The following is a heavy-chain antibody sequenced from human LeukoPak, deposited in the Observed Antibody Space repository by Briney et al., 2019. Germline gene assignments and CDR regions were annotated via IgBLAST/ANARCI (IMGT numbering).Heavy chain of an antibody. J-gene: IGHJ6*02. V-gene: IGHV4-4*07. D-gene: IGHD3-3*01. CDR3: ASSFAVAGYYRGMDV. Sequence: SETLSLTCTVSAGSINSYYWSWVRQPAGKGLEWIGRIHTGGNTNYNPSLMSRVTMSVDTSKNQFSLRLTSVTAADTAVYYCASSFAVAGYYRGMDVWGQGTTVTVSS. CDR1: AGSINSYY. CDR2: IHTGGNT.